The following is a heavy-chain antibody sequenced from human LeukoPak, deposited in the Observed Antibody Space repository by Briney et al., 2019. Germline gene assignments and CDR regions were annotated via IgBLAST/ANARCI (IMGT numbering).Heavy chain of an antibody. J-gene: IGHJ4*02. D-gene: IGHD1-26*01. V-gene: IGHV1-18*01. Sequence: ASVKVSCKTSGYTFTNYGISWVRQAPGQGLEWVGWISAYDGHTNYAQKLQDRVTMTTDTSTSTAFMELRSLRSDDTAVFYCARDKWELLYRPECHFDYWGQGTLLTVSS. CDR3: ARDKWELLYRPECHFDY. CDR1: GYTFTNYG. CDR2: ISAYDGHT.